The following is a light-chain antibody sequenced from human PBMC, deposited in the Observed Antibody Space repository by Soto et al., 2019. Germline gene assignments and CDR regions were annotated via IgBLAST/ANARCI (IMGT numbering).Light chain of an antibody. CDR3: SSFAGSNNFVL. V-gene: IGLV2-8*01. CDR2: EVN. CDR1: SSDVGGYSY. J-gene: IGLJ2*01. Sequence: QSALTQPPSASGSPGQSVTISCTGTSSDVGGYSYVSWYQQHPGKAPKLIIYEVNKRPSGVPDRLTGSRSGNTASLTVSGLQAEDEADYYCSSFAGSNNFVLFGGGTKLTVL.